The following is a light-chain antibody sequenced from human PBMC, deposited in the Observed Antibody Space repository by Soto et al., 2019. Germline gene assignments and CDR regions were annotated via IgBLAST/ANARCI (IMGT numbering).Light chain of an antibody. V-gene: IGLV2-14*01. CDR1: SSDVGGYNY. J-gene: IGLJ2*01. CDR3: SSYTSSSTLVV. CDR2: DVS. Sequence: QSALTQPASVSGSPGQSITISCTGTSSDVGGYNYVSWHQQHPGKAPKLMIYDVSNRPSGVSNRFSGSKSGNTASLTISGLQAGDEADYYCSSYTSSSTLVVFGGGTKLTVL.